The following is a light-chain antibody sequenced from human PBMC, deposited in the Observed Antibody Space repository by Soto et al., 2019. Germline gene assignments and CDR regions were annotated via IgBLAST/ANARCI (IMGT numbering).Light chain of an antibody. CDR3: QAYDYSLTASV. CDR2: EVS. CDR1: SSDVGGYNY. Sequence: QSALAQPASVSGSPGQSIAISCTGTSSDVGGYNYVSWYQQHPGKAPKLLISEVSIRPSGVSDRFSGSKSGNTASLTISGLQTEDEADYYCQAYDYSLTASVFGGGTKLTVL. V-gene: IGLV2-14*01. J-gene: IGLJ3*02.